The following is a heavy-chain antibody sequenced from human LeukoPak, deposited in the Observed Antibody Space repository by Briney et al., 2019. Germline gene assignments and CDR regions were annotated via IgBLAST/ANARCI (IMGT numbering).Heavy chain of an antibody. CDR1: GFTVSSNY. D-gene: IGHD3-10*01. CDR2: IYSCGST. Sequence: PGGSLRLSCAASGFTVSSNYMSWVRQAPGKGLEWVSVIYSCGSTYYADSVKGRFTISRHNSKNTLYLQMNSLRAEDTAVYYCAREDRYGSGSFDYWGQGTLVTVSS. J-gene: IGHJ4*02. V-gene: IGHV3-53*04. CDR3: AREDRYGSGSFDY.